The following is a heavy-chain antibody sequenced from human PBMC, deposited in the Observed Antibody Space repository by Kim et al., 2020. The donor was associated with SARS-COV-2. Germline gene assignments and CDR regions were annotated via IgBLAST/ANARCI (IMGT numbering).Heavy chain of an antibody. Sequence: SETLSLTCTVSGGSVSSGSYYWSWIRQPPGKGLEWIGYIYYSGSTYYNPSLKSRVTISVDTSKNQFSLKLSSVTAADTAVYYCAREIWFWSGPSWLDPGGRETLVTVS. V-gene: IGHV4-61*01. CDR3: AREIWFWSGPSWLDP. D-gene: IGHD3-3*01. CDR2: IYYSGST. CDR1: GGSVSSGSYY. J-gene: IGHJ5*02.